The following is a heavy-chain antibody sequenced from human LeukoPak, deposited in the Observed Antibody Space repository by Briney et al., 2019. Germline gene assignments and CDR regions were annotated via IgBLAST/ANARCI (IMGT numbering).Heavy chain of an antibody. D-gene: IGHD6-19*01. CDR2: ISAYNGNT. CDR3: ARRVAGYDWYFDL. Sequence: ASVKVSCKASGYTFTSYGISWVRQAPGQGLEWMGWISAYNGNTDYAQKLQGRVTMTTDTSTSTAYMELRSLRSDDTAVYYRARRVAGYDWYFDLWGRGTLVTVSS. V-gene: IGHV1-18*01. CDR1: GYTFTSYG. J-gene: IGHJ2*01.